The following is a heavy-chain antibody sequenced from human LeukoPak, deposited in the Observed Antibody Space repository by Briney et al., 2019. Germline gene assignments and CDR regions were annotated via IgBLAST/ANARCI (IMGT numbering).Heavy chain of an antibody. CDR3: ARVSLGXXQWVARAPNTFDI. Sequence: SETLSLTCTVSGGSIVKQYWSWIRQPPTKGLEWIGYVYSSGSTTYNPSLGSRVTISVDTSKNQFSLKLSSVTAADTAVYFCARVSLGXXQWVARAPNTFDIWGQGTMVAVSS. D-gene: IGHD6-19*01. J-gene: IGHJ3*02. V-gene: IGHV4-59*11. CDR2: VYSSGST. CDR1: GGSIVKQY.